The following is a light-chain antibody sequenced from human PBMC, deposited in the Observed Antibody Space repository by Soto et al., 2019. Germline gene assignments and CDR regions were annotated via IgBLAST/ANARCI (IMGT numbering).Light chain of an antibody. V-gene: IGKV3-15*01. Sequence: EIVMTQSPATLSVSPGERATLSCRASQGVSSSLAWYQQKPGQAPRLLIYGASTRATGVPARFSGSGSETEFTLTISSLQSEESAVYYCQQYNNWWTFGQVTKVEIK. J-gene: IGKJ1*01. CDR2: GAS. CDR3: QQYNNWWT. CDR1: QGVSSS.